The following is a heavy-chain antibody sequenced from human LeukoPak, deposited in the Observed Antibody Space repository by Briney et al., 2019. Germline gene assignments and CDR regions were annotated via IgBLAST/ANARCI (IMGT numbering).Heavy chain of an antibody. CDR2: IYYSGST. D-gene: IGHD3-3*01. V-gene: IGHV4-61*01. J-gene: IGHJ6*02. Sequence: SETLSLTCTVSGGSVSSGSYYWSWIRQPPGKGLEWIGYIYYSGSTNYNPSLKSRVTISVDTSKNQFSLKLSSVTAADTAVYYCARDRPQGATGFWSGYHGRSIPDVWGQGTTVTVSS. CDR1: GGSVSSGSYY. CDR3: ARDRPQGATGFWSGYHGRSIPDV.